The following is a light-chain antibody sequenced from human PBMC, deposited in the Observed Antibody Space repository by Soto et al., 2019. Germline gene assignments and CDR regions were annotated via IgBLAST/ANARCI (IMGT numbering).Light chain of an antibody. J-gene: IGKJ5*01. CDR2: GAS. CDR1: QSVSSSY. CDR3: QQYGSSPIT. Sequence: EIVLTQSPGTLSLSPEERATLSCRASQSVSSSYLAWYQQKPGQAPRLLIYGASSRATGIPDRFRGSGSVTDFTLISSSLEPEDFAVYYCQQYGSSPITFGQGTRLEIK. V-gene: IGKV3-20*01.